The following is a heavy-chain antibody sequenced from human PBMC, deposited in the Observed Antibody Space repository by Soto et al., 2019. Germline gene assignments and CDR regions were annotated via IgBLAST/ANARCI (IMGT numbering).Heavy chain of an antibody. V-gene: IGHV1-69*02. D-gene: IGHD2-8*02. Sequence: QVQLVQSGAEVKKPGSSVKVSCKASGGTFSRYTISWVRQAPGQGLEWMGRIIPILDIPNYAQNFQGRVPITADKSPSTAYMEMSSLRFDDTAVYYCASHFTGVLVLGASPPGGDNYGWDVWGQGTTVTVSS. CDR1: GGTFSRYT. CDR2: IIPILDIP. J-gene: IGHJ6*02. CDR3: ASHFTGVLVLGASPPGGDNYGWDV.